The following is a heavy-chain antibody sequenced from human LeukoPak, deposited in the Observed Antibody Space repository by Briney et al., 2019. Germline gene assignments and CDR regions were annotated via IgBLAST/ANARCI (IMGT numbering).Heavy chain of an antibody. J-gene: IGHJ4*02. CDR1: GDSVSSNSAA. D-gene: IGHD7-27*01. CDR2: TYYRSRWYS. CDR3: ARHFLGRGNHFDY. V-gene: IGHV6-1*01. Sequence: SQTLSLTCAISGDSVSSNSAAWKWISQSPSRGLEWLGRTYYRSRWYSDYAVSVQIRITVNPDTSKNQFSLQLSSVTPEDTAVYYCARHFLGRGNHFDYWGQRTLFTVSS.